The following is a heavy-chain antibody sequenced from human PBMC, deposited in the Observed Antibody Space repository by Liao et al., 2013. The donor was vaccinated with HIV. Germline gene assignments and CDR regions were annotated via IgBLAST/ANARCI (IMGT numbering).Heavy chain of an antibody. D-gene: IGHD5-24*01. Sequence: QLQLQESGPGLVKPSETLSLACTVSGGSISGKTYHWGWIRQPPGKGLEWIGSIYYSGSTYYNPSLRSRVTISIDTSNNHFSLRLNSMTAADTAVYYCARVGMTTITGYYYYIDVWGTGTTVTVS. V-gene: IGHV4-39*02. J-gene: IGHJ6*03. CDR3: ARVGMTTITGYYYYIDV. CDR1: GGSISGKTYH. CDR2: IYYSGST.